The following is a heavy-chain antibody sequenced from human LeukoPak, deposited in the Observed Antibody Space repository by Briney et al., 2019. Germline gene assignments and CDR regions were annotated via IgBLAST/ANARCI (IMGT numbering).Heavy chain of an antibody. CDR1: GFNFNDHT. CDR2: ITWDGRTT. V-gene: IGHV3-43*01. D-gene: IGHD5-12*01. CDR3: AKEGTGHDDIPEYYFDY. J-gene: IGHJ4*02. Sequence: PGGSLSLSCVASGFNFNDHTMHWVRHPPGKDLEWVGLITWDGRTTYYADSLKGQFTISRDNSRDSLFLQIHSLKNEDSGLYYCAKEGTGHDDIPEYYFDYWGRGTVVTVS.